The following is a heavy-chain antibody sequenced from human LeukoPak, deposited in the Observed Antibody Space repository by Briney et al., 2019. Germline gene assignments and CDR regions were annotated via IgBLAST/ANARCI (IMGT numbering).Heavy chain of an antibody. CDR1: GYTFTSYY. D-gene: IGHD2-2*02. CDR3: ARFEIVVVPAAIPGAFDY. V-gene: IGHV1-2*02. Sequence: ASVKVSCKASGYTFTSYYMHWVRQAPGQGLEWMGWINPNSGGTNYAQKFQGRVTMTRDTSISTAYMELSRLRSDDTAVYYCARFEIVVVPAAIPGAFDYWGQGTLVTVSS. CDR2: INPNSGGT. J-gene: IGHJ4*02.